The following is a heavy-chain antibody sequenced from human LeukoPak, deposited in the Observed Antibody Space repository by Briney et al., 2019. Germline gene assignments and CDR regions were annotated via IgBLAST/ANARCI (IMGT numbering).Heavy chain of an antibody. Sequence: GRSLRLSCAASGFSLSSYGMYWVRQAPGKGLEWVAGIWYDGSNKYYADSVKGRFTISRDNSKNTLYLQMNSLRAEDTAVYYCARDQVRAAVTTTAHSYYYYYGMDVWGQGTTVTVSS. CDR2: IWYDGSNK. CDR3: ARDQVRAAVTTTAHSYYYYYGMDV. CDR1: GFSLSSYG. V-gene: IGHV3-33*01. D-gene: IGHD6-13*01. J-gene: IGHJ6*02.